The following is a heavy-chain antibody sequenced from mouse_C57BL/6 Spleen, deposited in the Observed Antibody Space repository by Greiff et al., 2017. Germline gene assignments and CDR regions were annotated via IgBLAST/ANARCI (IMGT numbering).Heavy chain of an antibody. V-gene: IGHV1-26*01. J-gene: IGHJ4*01. Sequence: VQLQQSGPELVKPGASVKISCKASGYTFTDYYMNWVKQSHGKSLEWIGDLNPNNGGTSSNHKFKGKATLTVDKSSSTAYMALRSLTSEDSVVYYCARPYFSNDFYAMDYWVQGTSVTVSS. D-gene: IGHD2-5*01. CDR3: ARPYFSNDFYAMDY. CDR1: GYTFTDYY. CDR2: LNPNNGGT.